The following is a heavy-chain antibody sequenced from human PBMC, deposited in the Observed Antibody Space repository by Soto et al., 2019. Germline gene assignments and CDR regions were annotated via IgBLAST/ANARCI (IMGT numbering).Heavy chain of an antibody. Sequence: SETLSLTCTVSGGSISSGGYYWSWIRQHPGKGLEWIGYIYYSGSTYYNPSLKSRVTISVDTSKNQFSLKLSSVTAADTAVYYCARQRMTTLDYWGQGTLVTVSS. CDR2: IYYSGST. D-gene: IGHD1-1*01. J-gene: IGHJ4*02. CDR1: GGSISSGGYY. V-gene: IGHV4-39*01. CDR3: ARQRMTTLDY.